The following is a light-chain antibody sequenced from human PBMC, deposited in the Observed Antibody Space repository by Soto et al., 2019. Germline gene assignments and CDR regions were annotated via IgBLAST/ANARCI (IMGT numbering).Light chain of an antibody. Sequence: EIVMTQSPATLSVSPGVRATLSCRASQSVSSYLAWYQQRPGQPPRLLIYRASTRATGIPARFSGSGSGTEFSLTITSLQSEDFAVYSCQQYNTWPPRYTFGQGTKLEI. CDR1: QSVSSY. CDR2: RAS. CDR3: QQYNTWPPRYT. V-gene: IGKV3-15*01. J-gene: IGKJ2*01.